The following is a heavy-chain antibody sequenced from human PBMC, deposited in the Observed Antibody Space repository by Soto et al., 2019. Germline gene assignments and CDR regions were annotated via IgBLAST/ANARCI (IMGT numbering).Heavy chain of an antibody. CDR3: ARADSGYAHGYYYYGMDV. CDR2: ISSSSSTI. CDR1: GFTFSSYS. V-gene: IGHV3-48*01. J-gene: IGHJ6*02. D-gene: IGHD5-12*01. Sequence: EVQLVESGGGLVQPGGSLRLSCAASGFTFSSYSMNWVRQAPGKGLEWVSYISSSSSTIYYADSVKGRFTISRDNAKNTLYLQMNSLRAEDTAVYYCARADSGYAHGYYYYGMDVWCQGTTVTVSS.